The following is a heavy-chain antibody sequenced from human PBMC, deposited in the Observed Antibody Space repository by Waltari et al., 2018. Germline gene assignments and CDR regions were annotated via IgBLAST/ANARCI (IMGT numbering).Heavy chain of an antibody. CDR2: IRSKVYGGKT. J-gene: IGHJ4*02. D-gene: IGHD3-22*01. CDR1: GFTFGAYA. Sequence: EVQLVESGGGLVQPGRSLRLSCTASGFTFGAYAMSWFRPAPGRGLEWVGFIRSKVYGGKTEYAASVKGRFTISRDDSKSIAYLQMNSLKTEDTAVYYCTSTATYDSSGRPFDYWGQGTLVTVSS. CDR3: TSTATYDSSGRPFDY. V-gene: IGHV3-49*03.